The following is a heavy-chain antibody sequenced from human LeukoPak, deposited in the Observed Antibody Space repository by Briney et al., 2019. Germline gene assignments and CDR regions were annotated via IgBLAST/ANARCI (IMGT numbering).Heavy chain of an antibody. CDR2: ISSIEGRI. J-gene: IGHJ4*02. V-gene: IGHV3-64*01. Sequence: PGGSLRLSCAASGFTFSSYAMHWVRQAPGKGLECVSAISSIEGRIYYANSVKGRFTISRDNSKNMVFLQMGSLRAEDMAVYYCARARRDCSGGTCFSYYFDNWGQGTLVTVSP. CDR1: GFTFSSYA. CDR3: ARARRDCSGGTCFSYYFDN. D-gene: IGHD2-15*01.